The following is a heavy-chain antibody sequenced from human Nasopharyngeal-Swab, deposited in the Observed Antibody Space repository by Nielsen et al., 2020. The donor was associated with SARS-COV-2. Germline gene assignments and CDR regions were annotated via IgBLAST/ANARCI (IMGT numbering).Heavy chain of an antibody. J-gene: IGHJ4*02. Sequence: GGSLRLSCAVSGLTVSSTYMSWVRQAPGKGLEWVSATEIGGTTHYADSVNGRFTISRDNSKNTLYLQMNSLRAEDTSLYFCAKDWRYGGGYWGQGTLVTVSS. V-gene: IGHV3-53*01. CDR3: AKDWRYGGGY. CDR1: GLTVSSTY. D-gene: IGHD4/OR15-4a*01. CDR2: TEIGGTT.